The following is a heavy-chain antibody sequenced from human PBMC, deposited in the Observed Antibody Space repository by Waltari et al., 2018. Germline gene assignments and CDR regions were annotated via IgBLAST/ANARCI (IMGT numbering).Heavy chain of an antibody. Sequence: QVQLQESGPGLVKPSETLSLTCTVSGGSISSHYWSWIRQPPGKGLEWIGYIYYRGSTNYNPSLKSRVTISVDTSKNQFSLKLSSVTAADTAVYYCAREYGDYVWYFVYWGQGTLVTVSS. CDR3: AREYGDYVWYFVY. J-gene: IGHJ4*02. CDR1: GGSISSHY. V-gene: IGHV4-59*08. CDR2: IYYRGST. D-gene: IGHD4-17*01.